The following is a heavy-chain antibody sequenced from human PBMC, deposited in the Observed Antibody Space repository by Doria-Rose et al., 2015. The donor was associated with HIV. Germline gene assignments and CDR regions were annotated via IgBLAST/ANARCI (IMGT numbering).Heavy chain of an antibody. D-gene: IGHD3-10*01. CDR1: GGSFSGYY. CDR2: INYSGTT. J-gene: IGHJ6*03. CDR3: TRGVRQLVYYYYMDV. V-gene: IGHV4-34*01. Sequence: QVQLQQWGAGLLRPSETLSLTCAVYGGSFSGYYWTWIRQPPGKGLEWIGEINYSGTTRYNPSLKSRATISVDTSKNQFSLTLPSVTAADTAVYYCTRGVRQLVYYYYMDVWAKGTTVTV.